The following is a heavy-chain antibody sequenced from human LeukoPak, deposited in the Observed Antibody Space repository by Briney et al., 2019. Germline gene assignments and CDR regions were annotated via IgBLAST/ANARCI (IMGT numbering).Heavy chain of an antibody. CDR3: VRNWNDAFDI. Sequence: GGSLRLSCAASGFTFSIYSMSWVRQAPGKGLEWVSCISSSSSYICYADSVKGRFTISRDNAKNSLYLQMNSLRAEDTAVYYCVRNWNDAFDIWGQGTMVTVSS. D-gene: IGHD1-1*01. CDR1: GFTFSIYS. J-gene: IGHJ3*02. V-gene: IGHV3-21*05. CDR2: ISSSSSYI.